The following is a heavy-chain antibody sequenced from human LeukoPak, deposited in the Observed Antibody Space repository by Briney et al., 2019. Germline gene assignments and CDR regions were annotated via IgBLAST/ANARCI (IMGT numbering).Heavy chain of an antibody. CDR1: GASISSSGYY. CDR3: ARQVFESVVVPAHFDN. J-gene: IGHJ4*02. Sequence: SETLSLTCTVSGASISSSGYYWRWIRQPPGKGLEWIGSIYYTGTTYYTSSLKSRVTISVDTSKKQISLTVSSVTAADTAVYYCARQVFESVVVPAHFDNWGQGTLVTVSS. D-gene: IGHD2-2*01. CDR2: IYYTGTT. V-gene: IGHV4-39*01.